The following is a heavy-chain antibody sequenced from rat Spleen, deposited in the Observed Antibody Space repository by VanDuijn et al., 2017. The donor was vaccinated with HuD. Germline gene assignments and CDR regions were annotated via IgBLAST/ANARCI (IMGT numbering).Heavy chain of an antibody. D-gene: IGHD1-7*01. CDR2: ISYGDSSGHSNT. J-gene: IGHJ2*01. V-gene: IGHV5-29*01. CDR1: GFTFSDYG. CDR3: ARSHTTGVPFNY. Sequence: EVQLVESGGGLVQPGRSLKLSCAASGFTFSDYGVAWVRQAPTKGLEWVATISYGDSSGHSNTYYRDCVKGRFTISRDNAQNTLYLQVSKLGSEDTAIYYCARSHTTGVPFNYWGHGVMVTVSS.